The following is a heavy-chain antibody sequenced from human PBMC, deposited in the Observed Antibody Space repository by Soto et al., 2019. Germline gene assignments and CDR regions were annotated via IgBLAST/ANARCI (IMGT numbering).Heavy chain of an antibody. Sequence: SVKVSCKASGGTFSSYAISWVRQAPGQGLEWMGGIIPIFGTANYAQKFQGRVTITADESTSTAYMELSSLRSEDTAVYYCANDFWSGPGNWFDPWGQGTLVTVSS. CDR2: IIPIFGTA. CDR1: GGTFSSYA. D-gene: IGHD3-3*01. J-gene: IGHJ5*02. V-gene: IGHV1-69*13. CDR3: ANDFWSGPGNWFDP.